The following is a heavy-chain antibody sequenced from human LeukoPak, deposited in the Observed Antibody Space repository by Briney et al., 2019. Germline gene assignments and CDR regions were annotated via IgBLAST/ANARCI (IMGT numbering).Heavy chain of an antibody. V-gene: IGHV3-53*01. CDR1: GFTVSSNY. CDR3: ARDGPPNDPDAFDI. D-gene: IGHD3-16*01. J-gene: IGHJ3*02. Sequence: GGSLRLSCAASGFTVSSNYMSWVRQAPGKGLEWVSVIYSGGSTYYADSVKGRFTISRDNSKNTLYLQMNSLRAEDTAVYYCARDGPPNDPDAFDIWGQGTMVTVSS. CDR2: IYSGGST.